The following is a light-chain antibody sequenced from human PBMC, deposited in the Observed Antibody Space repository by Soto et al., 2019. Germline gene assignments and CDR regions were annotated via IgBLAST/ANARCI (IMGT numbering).Light chain of an antibody. CDR2: GAS. J-gene: IGKJ1*01. V-gene: IGKV3-20*01. CDR1: QSDSSSY. CDR3: QQYRRSRTWT. Sequence: EIVLTQSPGTLSLSPGERATLSCRASQSDSSSYLAWYQQKPGQAPRLLIYGASSRATGSPDRVSGSGSGTDFTLTISRLEPEDFAVYYCQQYRRSRTWTFDQGTNADIK.